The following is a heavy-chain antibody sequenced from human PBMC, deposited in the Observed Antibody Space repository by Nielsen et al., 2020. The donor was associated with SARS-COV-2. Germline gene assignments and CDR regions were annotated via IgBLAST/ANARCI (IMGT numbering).Heavy chain of an antibody. CDR3: ARAARITMVRGVSYYYGMDV. V-gene: IGHV4-30-2*01. D-gene: IGHD3-10*01. Sequence: SETLSLTCAVSGGSISSGGYSWSWIRQPPGKGLEWIGYIYHSGSTNYNPSLKSRVTISVDTSKNQFSLKLSSVTAADTAVYYCARAARITMVRGVSYYYGMDVWGQGTTVTVSS. J-gene: IGHJ6*02. CDR2: IYHSGST. CDR1: GGSISSGGYS.